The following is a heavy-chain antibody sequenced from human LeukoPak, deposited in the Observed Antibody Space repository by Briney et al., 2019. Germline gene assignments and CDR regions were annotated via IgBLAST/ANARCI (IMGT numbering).Heavy chain of an antibody. CDR1: GGSIIDSSYY. J-gene: IGHJ4*02. D-gene: IGHD6-13*01. Sequence: SETLSLTCTVSGGSIIDSSYYWGWIRQPPGKGLEWIGNIYYFGATLHNPSLKSRVTMSVDTSKNQFSLKLSSVTAADTAVYYCARDSHAWYGQYYFDFWGQGALVTVSS. V-gene: IGHV4-39*07. CDR3: ARDSHAWYGQYYFDF. CDR2: IYYFGAT.